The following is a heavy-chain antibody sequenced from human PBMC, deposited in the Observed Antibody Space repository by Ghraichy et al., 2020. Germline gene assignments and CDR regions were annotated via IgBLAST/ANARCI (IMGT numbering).Heavy chain of an antibody. Sequence: SETLSLTCTVSGDSIRSHYWSWIRQPPGKTLEWIGEINRSGSANYNPSLKSRVTISVDTSKNQFSLKLSSVTAADTAVYYCARNQLQNRFDPWGQGTLVTVSS. D-gene: IGHD5-24*01. CDR3: ARNQLQNRFDP. CDR1: GDSIRSHY. V-gene: IGHV4-34*01. CDR2: INRSGSA. J-gene: IGHJ5*02.